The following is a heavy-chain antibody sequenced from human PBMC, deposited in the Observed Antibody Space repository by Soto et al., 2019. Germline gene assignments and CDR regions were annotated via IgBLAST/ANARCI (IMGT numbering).Heavy chain of an antibody. J-gene: IGHJ5*02. D-gene: IGHD3-9*01. CDR1: GFTFSSYA. CDR2: ISGSGGST. CDR3: AKDGNPINDLTGYSRLGWFDT. V-gene: IGHV3-23*01. Sequence: GGSLRLSCAASGFTFSSYAMSWVRQAPGKGLEWVSAISGSGGSTYYADSVKGRFTISRDNSKNTLYLQMNSLRAEDTAVYYCAKDGNPINDLTGYSRLGWFDTWGQGTLVTVSS.